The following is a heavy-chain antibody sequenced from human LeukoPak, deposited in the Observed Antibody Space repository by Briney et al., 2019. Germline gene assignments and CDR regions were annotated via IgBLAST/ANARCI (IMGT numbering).Heavy chain of an antibody. CDR1: HDSFISYY. J-gene: IGHJ4*02. CDR3: ARNEGIEAQFDY. V-gene: IGHV4-59*01. D-gene: IGHD6-6*01. CDR2: IYSSGNT. Sequence: SSGTLSLTCTVSHDSFISYYWNWVRQPPGKGLEWIGYIYSSGNTDYNPALKSRVTMSMDTSRNQFSLKLRSVTAAETAIYYCARNEGIEAQFDYWGQGTLVTVSA.